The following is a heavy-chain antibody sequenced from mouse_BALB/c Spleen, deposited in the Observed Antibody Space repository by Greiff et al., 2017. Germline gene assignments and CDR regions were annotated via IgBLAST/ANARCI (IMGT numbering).Heavy chain of an antibody. J-gene: IGHJ2*01. D-gene: IGHD1-1*01. Sequence: QVQLKESGAELVKPGASVKLSCKASGYTFTSYYMYWVKQRPGQGLEWIGEINPSNGGTNFNEKFKSKATLTVDKSSSTAYMQLSSLTSEDSAVYYCTRGLLLRYWGQGTTLTVSS. CDR3: TRGLLLRY. V-gene: IGHV1S81*02. CDR1: GYTFTSYY. CDR2: INPSNGGT.